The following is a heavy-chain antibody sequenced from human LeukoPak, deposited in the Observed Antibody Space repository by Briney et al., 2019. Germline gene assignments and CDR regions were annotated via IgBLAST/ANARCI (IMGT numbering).Heavy chain of an antibody. CDR1: GFTFSSYD. CDR3: ARASKLEPFDY. V-gene: IGHV3-13*04. D-gene: IGHD1-1*01. CDR2: IGTLGDT. J-gene: IGHJ4*02. Sequence: GGSLRLSCAASGFTFSSYDMHWVGQATGKGLEWVSAIGTLGDTYYPGPVKGRFTISRENAKNSLYLQMNSLRAGDTAVYYCARASKLEPFDYWGQGTLVTVSS.